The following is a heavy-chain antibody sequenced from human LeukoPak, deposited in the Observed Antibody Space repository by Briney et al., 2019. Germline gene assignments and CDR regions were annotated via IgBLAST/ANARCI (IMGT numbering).Heavy chain of an antibody. CDR1: GYTFTSYY. CDR3: ARGSNYYDSSGL. CDR2: IIPIFGTA. Sequence: ASVKVSCKASGYTFTSYYMHWVRQAPGQGLEWMGGIIPIFGTANYAQKFQGRVTITADESTSTAYMELSSLRSEDTAVYYCARGSNYYDSSGLWGQGTLVTVSS. J-gene: IGHJ4*02. V-gene: IGHV1-69*13. D-gene: IGHD3-22*01.